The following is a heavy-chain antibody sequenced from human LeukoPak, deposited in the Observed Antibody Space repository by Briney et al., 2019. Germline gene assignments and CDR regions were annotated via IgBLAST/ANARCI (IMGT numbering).Heavy chain of an antibody. CDR1: GGSISSYY. CDR3: ARDQAPMAYFDY. CDR2: IYASGST. Sequence: SETLSLTCTVSGGSISSYYWSWIRQPAGKGLEWIGRIYASGSTNYNPSLKSRVTMSVDTSKNQFSLKLSSVTAADTAVYYRARDQAPMAYFDYWGQGTLVTVSS. J-gene: IGHJ4*02. V-gene: IGHV4-4*07. D-gene: IGHD3-10*01.